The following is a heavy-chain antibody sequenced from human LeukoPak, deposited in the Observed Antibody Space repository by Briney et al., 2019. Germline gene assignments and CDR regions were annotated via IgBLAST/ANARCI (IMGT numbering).Heavy chain of an antibody. Sequence: GGSLRLSCAASGFTFSSYAMHWVRQPPGKGLEWVAVISYDGSNKYYADSVKGRFTISRDNSKNTLYLQMNSLRAEDTAVYYCARGASSTIFGVVTQNPYYYYYGMDVWGQGTTVTVSS. D-gene: IGHD3-3*01. CDR3: ARGASSTIFGVVTQNPYYYYYGMDV. V-gene: IGHV3-30-3*01. CDR1: GFTFSSYA. CDR2: ISYDGSNK. J-gene: IGHJ6*02.